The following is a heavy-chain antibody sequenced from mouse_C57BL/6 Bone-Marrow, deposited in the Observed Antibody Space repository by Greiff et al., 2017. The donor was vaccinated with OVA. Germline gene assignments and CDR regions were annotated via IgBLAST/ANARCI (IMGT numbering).Heavy chain of an antibody. J-gene: IGHJ1*03. V-gene: IGHV5-12*01. D-gene: IGHD2-1*01. CDR3: ARHLLAGYFEV. Sequence: DVKLVESGGGLVQPGGSLKLSCAASGFTFSDYYMYWVRQTPEKRLEWVAYISNGGGSTYYPDTVKGRFTISRDNAKNTLYLQMSRLKSEDTAMYYCARHLLAGYFEVWGTGTTVTVSS. CDR2: ISNGGGST. CDR1: GFTFSDYY.